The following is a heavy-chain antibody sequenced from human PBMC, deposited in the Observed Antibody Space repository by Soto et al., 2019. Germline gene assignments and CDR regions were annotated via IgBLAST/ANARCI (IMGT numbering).Heavy chain of an antibody. Sequence: GGSLRLSCAASGFTFSSYGMHWVRQAPGKGLEWVAVISYDGSNKYYADSVKGRFTISRDNSKNTLYLQMNSLRAEDTAVYYCAKDVLSGYPSDYWGQGTLVTVSS. V-gene: IGHV3-30*18. CDR1: GFTFSSYG. J-gene: IGHJ4*02. D-gene: IGHD3-3*01. CDR2: ISYDGSNK. CDR3: AKDVLSGYPSDY.